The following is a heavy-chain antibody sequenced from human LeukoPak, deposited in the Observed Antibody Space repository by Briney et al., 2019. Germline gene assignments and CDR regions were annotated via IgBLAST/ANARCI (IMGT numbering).Heavy chain of an antibody. D-gene: IGHD3-22*01. J-gene: IGHJ4*02. V-gene: IGHV1-46*01. CDR2: INPSGGST. CDR1: GYTFTSYY. CDR3: ARESFGDYYDSSGYPLFDY. Sequence: ASVKVSCKASGYTFTSYYMHWVRQAPGQGLERMGIINPSGGSTSYAQKFQGRVTMTRDTSTSTVYMELSSLRSEDTAVYYCARESFGDYYDSSGYPLFDYWGQGTLVTVSS.